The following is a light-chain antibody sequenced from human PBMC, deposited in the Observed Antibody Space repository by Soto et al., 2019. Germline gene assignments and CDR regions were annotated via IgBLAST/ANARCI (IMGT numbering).Light chain of an antibody. Sequence: QSALTQPPSVSGAPGQRVTISCTGSSSNIGAGYDVPWYQQLPGTAPKLLIYGNSNRPSGVPDRFSGSKSGTSASLAITGLQAEDEADYYCQSYDSSLSVVVFGGGTKPTVL. J-gene: IGLJ2*01. CDR2: GNS. V-gene: IGLV1-40*01. CDR3: QSYDSSLSVVV. CDR1: SSNIGAGYD.